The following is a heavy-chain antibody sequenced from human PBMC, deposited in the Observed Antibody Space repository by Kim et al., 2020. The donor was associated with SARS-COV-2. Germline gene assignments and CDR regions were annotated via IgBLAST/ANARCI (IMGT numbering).Heavy chain of an antibody. CDR3: AKGESNNWCCLDY. D-gene: IGHD1-1*01. Sequence: SGGRTYHADAVKGRFAISRNNSKKTLYLQMNSLRAEDTALCYCAKGESNNWCCLDYWGQGTLVTVSA. CDR2: SGGRT. V-gene: IGHV3-23*01. J-gene: IGHJ4*02.